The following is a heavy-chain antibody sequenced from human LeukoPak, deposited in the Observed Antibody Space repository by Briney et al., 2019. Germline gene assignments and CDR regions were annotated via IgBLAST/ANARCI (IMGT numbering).Heavy chain of an antibody. V-gene: IGHV3-21*01. Sequence: GGSLRLSCAASGFTFSSYSMNWVRPAPGGGLEWVSSISSSSSYIYYADSVKGRFTISRDNAKNSLYLQMNSLRAEDTAVYYCARIRRGYSYGYYDYWGQGTLVTVSS. CDR3: ARIRRGYSYGYYDY. CDR2: ISSSSSYI. CDR1: GFTFSSYS. J-gene: IGHJ4*02. D-gene: IGHD5-18*01.